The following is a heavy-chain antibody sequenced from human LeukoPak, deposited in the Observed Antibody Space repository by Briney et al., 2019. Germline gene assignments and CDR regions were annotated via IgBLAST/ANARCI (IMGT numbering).Heavy chain of an antibody. D-gene: IGHD1-26*01. CDR1: GYTFTGYY. CDR3: ARDRRELLFYYFDY. J-gene: IGHJ4*02. CDR2: INPNSGGT. V-gene: IGHV1-2*02. Sequence: ASVTVSCKASGYTFTGYYMHWVRQAPGQGLEWMGWINPNSGGTNYAQKFQGRVTMTRDTSISTAYMELSRLRSDDTAVYYCARDRRELLFYYFDYWGQGTLVTVSS.